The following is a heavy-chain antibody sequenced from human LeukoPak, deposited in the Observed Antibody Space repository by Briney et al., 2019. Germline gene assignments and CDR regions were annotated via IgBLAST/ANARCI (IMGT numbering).Heavy chain of an antibody. CDR1: GFTFTGYF. CDR2: IHPNNGGT. V-gene: IGHV1-2*02. D-gene: IGHD7-27*01. Sequence: ASVKVSCKASGFTFTGYFIHWVRQAPGQGLEWMGWIHPNNGGTKYAQKFQGRVTMTRDTFINTDYMELSRLRSGDTALYYCTRDGFSGAAFDYWGQGTLVTVSS. CDR3: TRDGFSGAAFDY. J-gene: IGHJ4*02.